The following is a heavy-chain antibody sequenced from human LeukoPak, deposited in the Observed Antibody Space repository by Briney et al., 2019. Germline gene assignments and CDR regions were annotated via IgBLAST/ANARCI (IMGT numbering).Heavy chain of an antibody. V-gene: IGHV3-9*01. J-gene: IGHJ1*01. CDR2: ISWNSDHI. CDR1: GFSFEDHA. CDR3: AKDTPDSSGYRQYFHH. D-gene: IGHD3-22*01. Sequence: GGSLRLSCAASGFSFEDHAMYWVRQAPGKGLEWVSSISWNSDHIGYADSVKGRFTISRDNANDSLFLQMNDLRAEDTAFYYCAKDTPDSSGYRQYFHHWGQGTLVTVS.